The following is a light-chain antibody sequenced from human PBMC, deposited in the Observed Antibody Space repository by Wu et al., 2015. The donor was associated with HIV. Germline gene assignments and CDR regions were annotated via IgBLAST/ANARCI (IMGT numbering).Light chain of an antibody. CDR1: QSVSSSY. J-gene: IGKJ2*03. CDR2: GAS. Sequence: EIVLTQSPGTLSLSPGERATLSCRASQSVSSSYLGWYQQKPGQAPRLLIYGASSRATGIPDRFSGSGSGTDFTLTISRLEPEDFAVYYCQQYGSSTSGRSFG. V-gene: IGKV3-20*01. CDR3: QQYGSSTSGRS.